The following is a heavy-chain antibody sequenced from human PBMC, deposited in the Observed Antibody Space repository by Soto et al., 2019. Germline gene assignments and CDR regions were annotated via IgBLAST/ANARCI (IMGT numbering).Heavy chain of an antibody. J-gene: IGHJ4*02. Sequence: GGSLRLSCADSGFILRNYWMSWVRQAPGMGLQWVASIKEDGSEKYYVDPVKGRFTISRDNSKNTLYLQMNSLRAEDTAVYYCARDGNYYDSSGYYLVGGYYFDYWGQGTLVTVSS. CDR1: GFILRNYW. V-gene: IGHV3-7*01. D-gene: IGHD3-22*01. CDR2: IKEDGSEK. CDR3: ARDGNYYDSSGYYLVGGYYFDY.